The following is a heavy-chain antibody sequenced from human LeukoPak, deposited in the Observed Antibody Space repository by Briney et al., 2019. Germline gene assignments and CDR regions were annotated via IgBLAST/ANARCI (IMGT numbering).Heavy chain of an antibody. CDR3: AKVIYYDSSGSPPPWFDP. V-gene: IGHV3-23*01. CDR2: ISGSGGST. D-gene: IGHD3-22*01. CDR1: GFTFSSYA. Sequence: LPGGSLRLSCAASGFTFSSYAMSWVRQAPGKGLEWVSAISGSGGSTYYADSVKGRFTISRDNSKNTLYLQMNSLRAEDTAVYYCAKVIYYDSSGSPPPWFDPWGQGTLVTVSS. J-gene: IGHJ5*02.